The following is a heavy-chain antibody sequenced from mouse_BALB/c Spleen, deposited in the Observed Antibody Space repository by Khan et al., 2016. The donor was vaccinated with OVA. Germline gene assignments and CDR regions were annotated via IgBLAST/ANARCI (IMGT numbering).Heavy chain of an antibody. Sequence: EVQGVESGAELVKPAASLKLSCTASGYNIKDIYIHWVKQRPEKGLERIRRTDPANGNTKYDPKFQGKATITADTSSNTAYLQLSSLTSEDTAVYYCRISTINAWGQGTTLTVSS. J-gene: IGHJ2*01. CDR3: RISTINA. CDR1: GYNIKDIY. V-gene: IGHV14-3*02. CDR2: TDPANGNT.